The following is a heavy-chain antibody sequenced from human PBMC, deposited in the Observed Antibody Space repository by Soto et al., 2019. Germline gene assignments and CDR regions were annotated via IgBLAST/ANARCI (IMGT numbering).Heavy chain of an antibody. CDR3: ARGRGVLHF. CDR2: IFSSGIT. Sequence: QVQLHESGPGLVRPLQTLSLTCSVSGGSNSSGDNYCNWLRQTPAKGLEWIGFIFSSGITYYYPSLKSRVSMSVDMSKIQFSLTLTSVTDADTAGSFCARGRGVLHFWGQGTLVTVSS. J-gene: IGHJ4*02. D-gene: IGHD2-8*01. CDR1: GGSNSSGDNY. V-gene: IGHV4-30-4*01.